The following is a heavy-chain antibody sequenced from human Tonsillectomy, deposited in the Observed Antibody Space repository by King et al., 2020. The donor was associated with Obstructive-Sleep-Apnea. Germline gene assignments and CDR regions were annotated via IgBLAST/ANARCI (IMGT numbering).Heavy chain of an antibody. CDR3: ASPDGAGSHPPYYDY. CDR1: GYTISNYG. CDR2: ILYDGSNT. D-gene: IGHD3-10*01. V-gene: IGHV3-30*03. J-gene: IGHJ4*02. Sequence: VQLVESGGGVVQPARSLRLSCAASGYTISNYGMHWVRQAPGKGLEWVAIILYDGSNTYYADSVKGRFTISRDNSKNTLYLQMNSLRSEDTAVYYCASPDGAGSHPPYYDYWGQGTLVTVSS.